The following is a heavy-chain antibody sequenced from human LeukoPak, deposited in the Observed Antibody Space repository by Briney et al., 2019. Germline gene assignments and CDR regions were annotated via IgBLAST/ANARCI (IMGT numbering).Heavy chain of an antibody. D-gene: IGHD3-16*01. V-gene: IGHV3-30*02. Sequence: GGSLRLPCAASGFTFSSYGMHWVRQAPGKGLEWVAFIRYDGSNKYYADSVKGRFTISRDNSKNTLYLQMNSLRAEDTAVYYCATLLGGAFDIWGQGTMVTVSS. J-gene: IGHJ3*02. CDR3: ATLLGGAFDI. CDR1: GFTFSSYG. CDR2: IRYDGSNK.